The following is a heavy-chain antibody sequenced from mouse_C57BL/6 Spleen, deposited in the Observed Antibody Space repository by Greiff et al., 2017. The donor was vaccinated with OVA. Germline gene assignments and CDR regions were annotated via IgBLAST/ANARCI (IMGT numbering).Heavy chain of an antibody. CDR1: GYAFSSYW. J-gene: IGHJ3*01. CDR2: IYPGDGAT. V-gene: IGHV1-80*01. D-gene: IGHD2-5*01. CDR3: ARADYSNYVGWFAY. Sequence: SGAELVKPGASVKISCKASGYAFSSYWMNWVKQRPGKGLEWIGQIYPGDGATNYNGTVKGQATLTADKSSSTASMQRSSLTSEDSAVYFCARADYSNYVGWFAYWGQGTLVTVSA.